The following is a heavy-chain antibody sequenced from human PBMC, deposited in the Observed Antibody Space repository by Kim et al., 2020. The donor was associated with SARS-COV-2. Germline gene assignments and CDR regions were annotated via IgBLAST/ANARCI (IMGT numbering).Heavy chain of an antibody. D-gene: IGHD1-26*01. V-gene: IGHV4-4*07. J-gene: IGHJ5*02. Sequence: YNPARKSRVTMSVDTSKNQFSLKLSSGTAADTAVYYCARNSGSYSWWFDPWGQGTLVTVSS. CDR3: ARNSGSYSWWFDP.